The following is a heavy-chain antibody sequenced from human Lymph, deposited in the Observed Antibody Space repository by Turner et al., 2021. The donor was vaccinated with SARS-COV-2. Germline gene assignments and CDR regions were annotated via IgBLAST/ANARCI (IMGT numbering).Heavy chain of an antibody. J-gene: IGHJ2*01. CDR2: INHSGST. Sequence: QVQLQQWGAGLLKPSETLSLTCAVYGGSFSGYYWSWISQPPGKGLEWFGEINHSGSTNYNPSLKSRVTISVDTSKKQFSLKLSSVTAADTAVYYCARVWVRWWYFDLWGRGTLVTVSS. CDR3: ARVWVRWWYFDL. D-gene: IGHD7-27*01. CDR1: GGSFSGYY. V-gene: IGHV4-34*01.